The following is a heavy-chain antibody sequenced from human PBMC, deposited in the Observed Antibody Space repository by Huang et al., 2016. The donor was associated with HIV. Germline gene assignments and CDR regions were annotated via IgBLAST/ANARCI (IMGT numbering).Heavy chain of an antibody. D-gene: IGHD2-15*01. V-gene: IGHV3-30*18. CDR2: ISYDGSSG. Sequence: QVQLVESGGGVVQPGRSLRLSCVASGFTFNDFGRDWVRQAPGKVLEWGAVISYDGSSGRYSESVKGRFTISRDNPMDTLYLQMNSLRPDDTAVYYCAKESRWYSDLDNWGQGTLVTVSS. CDR1: GFTFNDFG. J-gene: IGHJ4*02. CDR3: AKESRWYSDLDN.